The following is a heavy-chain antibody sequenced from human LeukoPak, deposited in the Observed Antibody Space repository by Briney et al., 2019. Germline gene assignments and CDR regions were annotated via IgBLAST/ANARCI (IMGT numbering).Heavy chain of an antibody. J-gene: IGHJ6*03. CDR1: GYTFTDYY. Sequence: ASVKVSCKASGYTFTDYYIHWVRQAPGQGLEWMGWINPNSGDTNYAQKFQGRVTMTRDTSISTAYMELSRLRSDDTAVYYCARVGTSRYCSGGSCYFYYYYMDVWGKGTTVTVSS. D-gene: IGHD2-15*01. CDR2: INPNSGDT. V-gene: IGHV1-2*02. CDR3: ARVGTSRYCSGGSCYFYYYYMDV.